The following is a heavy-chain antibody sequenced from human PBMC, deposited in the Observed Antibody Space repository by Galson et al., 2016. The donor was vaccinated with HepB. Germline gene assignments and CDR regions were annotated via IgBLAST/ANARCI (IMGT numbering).Heavy chain of an antibody. V-gene: IGHV3-21*01. Sequence: AVSGFTFSSFSMNWVRQAPGKGLEWVSSISSSSTYIYYADSVKGRFTISRDNAKNSLYLQMNSLRAEDTAVYYCARAMESGSNSVGYWGQGTLVTVSS. CDR3: ARAMESGSNSVGY. CDR1: GFTFSSFS. D-gene: IGHD4-23*01. CDR2: ISSSSTYI. J-gene: IGHJ4*02.